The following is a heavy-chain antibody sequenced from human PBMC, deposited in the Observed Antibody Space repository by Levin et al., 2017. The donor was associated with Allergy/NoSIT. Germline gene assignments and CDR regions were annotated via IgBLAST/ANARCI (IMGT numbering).Heavy chain of an antibody. Sequence: SETLSLTCTVSGGSISSGSYYWSWIRQPAGKGLEWIGRICTSGSTNYNPSLKSRVTISVDTSKNQFSLKLSSVTAADTAVYYCARDRYSSGVFDYWGQGTLVTVSS. V-gene: IGHV4-61*02. D-gene: IGHD6-19*01. CDR3: ARDRYSSGVFDY. CDR2: ICTSGST. J-gene: IGHJ4*02. CDR1: GGSISSGSYY.